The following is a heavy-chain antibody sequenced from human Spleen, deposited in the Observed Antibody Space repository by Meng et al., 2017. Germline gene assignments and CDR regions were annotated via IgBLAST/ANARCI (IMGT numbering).Heavy chain of an antibody. CDR2: IKSKPDGKTI. J-gene: IGHJ4*02. D-gene: IGHD3-16*02. Sequence: GGSLRLSCEGSGFTFSNAYMTWVRQVPGKRLEWVGRIKSKPDGKTIDYAAPVKGRFTISRDDSKNTVYLQMNSLKSEDTAVYYCARGGITFGGVIVTPAVSYYFDYWGQGTLVTVSS. CDR1: GFTFSNAY. V-gene: IGHV3-15*01. CDR3: ARGGITFGGVIVTPAVSYYFDY.